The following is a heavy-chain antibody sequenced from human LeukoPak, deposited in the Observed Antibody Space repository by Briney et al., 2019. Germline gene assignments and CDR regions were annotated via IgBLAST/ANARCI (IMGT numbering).Heavy chain of an antibody. D-gene: IGHD2-2*02. V-gene: IGHV3-74*01. CDR3: AREKDIVVVPAAIVNWFDP. Sequence: GGSLSLSCAASGFTFSSYWMHWVRQAPGKGLVWVSRINSDGSSTSYADSVKGRFTISRDNAKNTLYLQMNSLRAEDTAVYYCAREKDIVVVPAAIVNWFDPWGQGTLVTVSS. J-gene: IGHJ5*02. CDR1: GFTFSSYW. CDR2: INSDGSST.